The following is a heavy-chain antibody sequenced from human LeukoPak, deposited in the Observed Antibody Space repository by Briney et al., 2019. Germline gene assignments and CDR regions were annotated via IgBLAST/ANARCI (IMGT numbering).Heavy chain of an antibody. Sequence: GASVTVSCKASGGTFSSNAISWVRQAPGQGLEWMGGIIPIFGIANYAQKFQDRVTITADKSTSTAYMELSSLRSEDTAVYYCARQGPTYYDSSGYYYAEDYYMDVWGKGTTVTVSS. D-gene: IGHD3-22*01. CDR2: IIPIFGIA. J-gene: IGHJ6*03. CDR1: GGTFSSNA. CDR3: ARQGPTYYDSSGYYYAEDYYMDV. V-gene: IGHV1-69*17.